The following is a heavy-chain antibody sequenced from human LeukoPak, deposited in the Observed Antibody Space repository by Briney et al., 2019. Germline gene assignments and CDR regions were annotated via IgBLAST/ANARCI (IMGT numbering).Heavy chain of an antibody. Sequence: GASVKVSCKASGYTFTSYDINWVRQATGQGLEWMGWMNPNSGNTGYAQKFQGRVTMTRNTSISTAYMEPSSLRSEDTAVYYCARVAGETYYYYGMDVWGQGTTVTVSS. CDR3: ARVAGETYYYYGMDV. CDR1: GYTFTSYD. CDR2: MNPNSGNT. J-gene: IGHJ6*02. V-gene: IGHV1-8*01. D-gene: IGHD6-19*01.